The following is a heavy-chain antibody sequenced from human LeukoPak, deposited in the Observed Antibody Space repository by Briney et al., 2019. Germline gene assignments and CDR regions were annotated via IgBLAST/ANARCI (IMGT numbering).Heavy chain of an antibody. CDR3: ARVNYDFWSGYYGDYGMDV. CDR1: GGSISSYC. CDR2: IYYSGST. V-gene: IGHV4-59*01. J-gene: IGHJ6*02. Sequence: PSETLSLTCTVSGGSISSYCWSWIRQPPGKGLEWIGYIYYSGSTNYNPSLKSRVTISVDTSKNQFSLKLSSVTAADTAVYYCARVNYDFWSGYYGDYGMDVWGQGTTVTVSS. D-gene: IGHD3-3*01.